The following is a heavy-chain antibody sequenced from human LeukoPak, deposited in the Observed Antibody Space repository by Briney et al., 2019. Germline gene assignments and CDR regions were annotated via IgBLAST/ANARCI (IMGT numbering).Heavy chain of an antibody. J-gene: IGHJ5*02. D-gene: IGHD6-13*01. Sequence: GGSLRLSCSASGFTVNTYWMSWVRQAPGRGLQGVAIIKEDASEKYYLDSVKGRFTISRDNAKNSLYLQMNSLRAEETAEYYCARLRYYSSTYNPFDLWGQGTLVTVSS. CDR2: IKEDASEK. CDR3: ARLRYYSSTYNPFDL. V-gene: IGHV3-7*01. CDR1: GFTVNTYW.